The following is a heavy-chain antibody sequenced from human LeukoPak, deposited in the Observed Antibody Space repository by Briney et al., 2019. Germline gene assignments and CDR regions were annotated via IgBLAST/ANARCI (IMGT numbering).Heavy chain of an antibody. V-gene: IGHV4-4*09. D-gene: IGHD6-13*01. J-gene: IGHJ5*02. Sequence: ASETLSLTCTVSGDSISSYYWSWIRQPPGKGLEWIGYIYTSGSTKYNPSLQSRVTISGDTSKNQFSLRLTSVTAADTALYFCARHGVVSPGLVSSSWHWLDPWGQGILVTVSS. CDR2: IYTSGST. CDR3: ARHGVVSPGLVSSSWHWLDP. CDR1: GDSISSYY.